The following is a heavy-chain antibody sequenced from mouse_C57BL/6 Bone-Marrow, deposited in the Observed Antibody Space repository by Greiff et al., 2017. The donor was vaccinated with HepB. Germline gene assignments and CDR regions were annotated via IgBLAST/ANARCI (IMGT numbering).Heavy chain of an antibody. CDR1: GYTFTSYW. V-gene: IGHV1-69*01. D-gene: IGHD4-1*01. CDR2: IDPSDSYT. CDR3: ARAPTLGFDY. J-gene: IGHJ2*01. Sequence: VQLQQPGAELVMPGASVKLSCKASGYTFTSYWMHWVKQRPGQGLEWIGEIDPSDSYTNYNQKFKGKSTLTVDKSSSTAYMQLSSLTSEDSAVYYCARAPTLGFDYWGQGTTLTVSS.